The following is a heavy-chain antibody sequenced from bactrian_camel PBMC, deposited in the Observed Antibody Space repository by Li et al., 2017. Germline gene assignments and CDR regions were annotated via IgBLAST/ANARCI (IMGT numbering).Heavy chain of an antibody. CDR1: GYTYFSYN. J-gene: IGHJ4*01. CDR3: AANPYNGCLGRDVTEYRY. Sequence: VQLVESGGGSVQAGESLRLSCAAPGYTYFSYNMAWFRQTPGKEREGVAGIDSDGETRYVASVEGRFAISRDSTKMYLQMDSLKPEDSALYYCAANPYNGCLGRDVTEYRYWGQGTQVTVS. CDR2: IDSDGET. D-gene: IGHD3*01. V-gene: IGHV3S10*01.